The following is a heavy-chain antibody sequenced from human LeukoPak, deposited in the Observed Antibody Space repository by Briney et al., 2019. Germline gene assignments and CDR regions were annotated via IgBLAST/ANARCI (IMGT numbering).Heavy chain of an antibody. CDR3: ARSVYDSGGYYRVLDY. J-gene: IGHJ4*02. CDR2: IDSDGSTT. V-gene: IGHV3-74*01. CDR1: GFTFSSYW. D-gene: IGHD3-22*01. Sequence: PGGSLRLSCAASGFTFSSYWMHWVRQAPGKGLVWVSRIDSDGSTTSYADSVKGRFTISRDNARNTLFLQMNSLRAEDTAAHYCARSVYDSGGYYRVLDYWGQGTLVTVSS.